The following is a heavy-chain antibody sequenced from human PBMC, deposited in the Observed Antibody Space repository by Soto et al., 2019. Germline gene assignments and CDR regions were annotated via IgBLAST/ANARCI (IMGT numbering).Heavy chain of an antibody. CDR2: IHYSGRT. V-gene: IGHV4-31*11. CDR3: ARYYFDSSGYSNWFDP. D-gene: IGHD3-22*01. Sequence: SETLSLTCAVSGGSITSGAYYWTWIRQHPGKGLEWIAYIHYSGRTYYNPSLKSRVTISVDTSNDQFSLKLSSVTAADTAVYYCARYYFDSSGYSNWFDPWGQGTLVTVSS. J-gene: IGHJ5*02. CDR1: GGSITSGAYY.